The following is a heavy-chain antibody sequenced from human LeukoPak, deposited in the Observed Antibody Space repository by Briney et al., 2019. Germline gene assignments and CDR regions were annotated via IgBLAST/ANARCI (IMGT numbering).Heavy chain of an antibody. V-gene: IGHV3-23*01. CDR1: GLTFSSYA. J-gene: IGHJ3*02. CDR3: AREGSGVLNAFDI. CDR2: ISGSSGHT. Sequence: GGSLRLSCAASGLTFSSYAMSWVHQAPGKGLEWVSAISGSSGHTYYADSVKGRFTISRDNSKNSLYLQINSLRAEDTALYYCAREGSGVLNAFDIWGQGTMVTVSS. D-gene: IGHD3-10*01.